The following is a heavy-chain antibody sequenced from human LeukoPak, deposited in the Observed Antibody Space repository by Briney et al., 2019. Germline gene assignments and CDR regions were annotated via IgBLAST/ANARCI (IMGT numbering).Heavy chain of an antibody. J-gene: IGHJ4*02. CDR1: GFIFSSYA. CDR3: AKCLWGGYSYGYFDY. CDR2: ISFDENRK. Sequence: PGGSLRLSCAASGFIFSSYAMYWVRQAPGKGLEWVALISFDENRKYYRDSVKGRFTISRDNSNNTMHLQMNSVRPEDTAVYYCAKCLWGGYSYGYFDYWGQGTLVTVSS. D-gene: IGHD5-18*01. V-gene: IGHV3-30*04.